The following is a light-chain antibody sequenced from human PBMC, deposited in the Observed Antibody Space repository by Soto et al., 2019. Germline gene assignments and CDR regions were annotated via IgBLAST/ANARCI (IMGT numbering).Light chain of an antibody. Sequence: EIVLTQSPAILSMSPGERATLSCRASQSVSSYFAWYQQKPGLAPRLLIYDASNRATGVPARFSGSGSGTDFTLTISSLEPEDFAVYYCQQRRYWPVTFGQGTKVDIK. CDR2: DAS. CDR3: QQRRYWPVT. J-gene: IGKJ1*01. CDR1: QSVSSY. V-gene: IGKV3-11*01.